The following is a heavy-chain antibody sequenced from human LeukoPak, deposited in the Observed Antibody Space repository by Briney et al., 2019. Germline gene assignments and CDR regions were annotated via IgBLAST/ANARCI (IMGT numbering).Heavy chain of an antibody. J-gene: IGHJ3*02. CDR2: IYYSGST. V-gene: IGHV4-59*08. CDR1: GGSISSYY. CDR3: ARQESLMVRGVTAAFDI. D-gene: IGHD3-10*01. Sequence: SETLSLTCTVSGGSISSYYWSWIRQPPGKGLEWIGYIYYSGSTNYNPSLKSRVTISVDTSKNQFSLKLSSVTAADTAVYYCARQESLMVRGVTAAFDIWGQGTMVTVSS.